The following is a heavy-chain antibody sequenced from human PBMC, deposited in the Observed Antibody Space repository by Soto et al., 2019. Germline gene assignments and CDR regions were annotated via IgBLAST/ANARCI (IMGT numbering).Heavy chain of an antibody. V-gene: IGHV4-31*03. CDR3: AREGHKGIVGHSLDV. CDR1: GGSISSGGYY. Sequence: QVQLQESGPGLVKPSQTLSLTCTVSGGSISSGGYYWRWIRQHPGKGLEWIGYIDYSGSTYYNPSLKSRVTLVVDTSKNQYALTLSSVTAADTAVYYCAREGHKGIVGHSLDVWGKGTTGTVSS. J-gene: IGHJ6*04. D-gene: IGHD2-15*01. CDR2: IDYSGST.